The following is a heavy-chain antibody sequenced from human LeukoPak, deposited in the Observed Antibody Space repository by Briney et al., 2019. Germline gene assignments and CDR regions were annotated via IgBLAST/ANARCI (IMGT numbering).Heavy chain of an antibody. CDR3: ARMGQWLALDY. CDR2: IKQDGSEK. CDR1: GYTYSNLC. J-gene: IGHJ4*02. D-gene: IGHD6-19*01. Sequence: PGGSLRLSCAASGYTYSNLCMSWVRHARGKGLEWVANIKQDGSEKHYVDSVKGRFTISRDNAKNSLFLQMNSLRVEDTAVYYCARMGQWLALDYWGQGTLVTVSS. V-gene: IGHV3-7*05.